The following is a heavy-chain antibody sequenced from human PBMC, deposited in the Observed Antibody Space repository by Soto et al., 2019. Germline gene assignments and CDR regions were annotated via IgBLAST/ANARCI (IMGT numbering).Heavy chain of an antibody. Sequence: EVQLVESGGGLVQPGGSLRLSCAASGFSFSTYSMNWVRQAPGKGLEWVSYISSRSYTIYYIDSVKGRFTISRDNAKSSLYLQMNSLGDEDRAVYYCARGGSSADNGMDVWGQGTTVTVSS. CDR2: ISSRSYTI. CDR1: GFSFSTYS. J-gene: IGHJ6*02. V-gene: IGHV3-48*02. CDR3: ARGGSSADNGMDV. D-gene: IGHD3-16*01.